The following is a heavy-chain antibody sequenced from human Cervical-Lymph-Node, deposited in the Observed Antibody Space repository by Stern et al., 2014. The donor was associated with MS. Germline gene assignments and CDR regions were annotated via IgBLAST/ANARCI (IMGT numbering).Heavy chain of an antibody. CDR1: GYSFTTYW. J-gene: IGHJ4*02. V-gene: IGHV5-51*03. CDR3: ARIQHGTSWYFDF. Sequence: MQLVQSGAEVKEPGESLKISCKGSGYSFTTYWIAWVRQMPGKGLEWMGIIYTRDSDTRYSPSFQGQVTISADKSITTAYLQWSNLKASDTAMYYCARIQHGTSWYFDFWGQGTLVTVSS. CDR2: IYTRDSDT. D-gene: IGHD6-13*01.